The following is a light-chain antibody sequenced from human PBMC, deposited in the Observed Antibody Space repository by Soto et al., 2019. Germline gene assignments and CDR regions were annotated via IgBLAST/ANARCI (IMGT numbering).Light chain of an antibody. CDR3: QHYHGFPLS. J-gene: IGKJ2*01. Sequence: DIQMTQSPSSLSASAGDRVTISCRASQDIHTWLAWYQQKRPGQAPRLLLYDASTLESGVPSRFRGSGSGTEFTLTIASLQPDDFAAYYCQHYHGFPLSFGQGTKLES. CDR1: QDIHTW. V-gene: IGKV1-5*01. CDR2: DAS.